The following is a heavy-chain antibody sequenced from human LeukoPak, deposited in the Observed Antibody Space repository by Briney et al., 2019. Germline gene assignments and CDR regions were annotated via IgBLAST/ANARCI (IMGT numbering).Heavy chain of an antibody. V-gene: IGHV3-21*01. D-gene: IGHD5-24*01. Sequence: GGSLRLSCAASEFSVGSNYMNWVRQAPGKGLEWVSSISSSSSYIYYADSVKGRFTISRDNAKNSLYLQMNSLRAEDTAVYYCARLANGYNESWGQGTLVTVSS. CDR1: EFSVGSNY. CDR2: ISSSSSYI. CDR3: ARLANGYNES. J-gene: IGHJ4*02.